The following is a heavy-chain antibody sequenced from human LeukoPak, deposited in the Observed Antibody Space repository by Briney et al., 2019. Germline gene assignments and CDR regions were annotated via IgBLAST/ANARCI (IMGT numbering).Heavy chain of an antibody. CDR2: ISGSGGRT. Sequence: GGSLRLSCAASGFTFTTYAMTWVRQAPGKGPEWVSSISGSGGRTYYADSLKGRFTISRDNSKNTLYLQMNSLRAEDTAVYYCARAPPRELGYFDYWGQGTLVTVSS. CDR3: ARAPPRELGYFDY. D-gene: IGHD1-7*01. V-gene: IGHV3-23*01. J-gene: IGHJ4*02. CDR1: GFTFTTYA.